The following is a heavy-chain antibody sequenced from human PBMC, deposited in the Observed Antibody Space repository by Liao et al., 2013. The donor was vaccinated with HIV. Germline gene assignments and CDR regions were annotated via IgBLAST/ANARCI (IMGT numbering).Heavy chain of an antibody. CDR3: AREVGAKAFDL. D-gene: IGHD1-26*01. V-gene: IGHV4-34*01. CDR1: GGSFSGYY. CDR2: INHSGST. J-gene: IGHJ3*01. Sequence: QVQLQQWGAGLLKPSETLSLTCAVYGGSFSGYYWSWIRQPPGKGLEWIGEINHSGSTNYNPSLKSRVTISVDTSKNQFSLKLSSVTAADTAVYYCAREVGAKAFDLWGQGTMVTVSS.